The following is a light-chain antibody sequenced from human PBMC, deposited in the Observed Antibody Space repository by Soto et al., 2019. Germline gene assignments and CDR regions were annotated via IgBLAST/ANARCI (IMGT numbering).Light chain of an antibody. CDR1: NSDVGAYDY. CDR2: EVS. Sequence: QSALTQPASVSGSPGQSIIISCTGTNSDVGAYDYVSWYQQHPGKAPKLIIYEVSYRPSGVSSRLSGSKSGNTASLIISGLQADDEADYYCSSDTKIGPFWVFGGGTKLTVL. CDR3: SSDTKIGPFWV. J-gene: IGLJ3*02. V-gene: IGLV2-14*01.